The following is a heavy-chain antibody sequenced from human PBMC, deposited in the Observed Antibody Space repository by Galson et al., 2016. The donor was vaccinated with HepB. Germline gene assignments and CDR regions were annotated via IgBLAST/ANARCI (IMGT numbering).Heavy chain of an antibody. CDR2: IAAGGKSK. V-gene: IGHV3-23*01. D-gene: IGHD6-19*01. CDR3: AREIAVDNEIAGTDS. Sequence: SLRLSCAASGFTFSSSAMSWVRQAPGKGLEWVSSIAAGGKSKYYADSVRGRFTISRDNSRNMVFLQMNSLRPEDSAAYYCAREIAVDNEIAGTDSWGQGTLVTVSS. CDR1: GFTFSSSA. J-gene: IGHJ5*01.